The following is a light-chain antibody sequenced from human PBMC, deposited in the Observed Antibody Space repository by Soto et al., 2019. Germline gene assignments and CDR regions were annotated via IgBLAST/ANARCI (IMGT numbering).Light chain of an antibody. Sequence: DIQMTQSPSSLSASVGDRVTITCRASQSISFYLNWYQQRPGKAPKVLIYAASNFQSGVPSRFSGSGSGTEFSLTINSLQPEDFATYYCQQSYSLPITFGQGTRLEIK. J-gene: IGKJ5*01. CDR1: QSISFY. V-gene: IGKV1-39*01. CDR3: QQSYSLPIT. CDR2: AAS.